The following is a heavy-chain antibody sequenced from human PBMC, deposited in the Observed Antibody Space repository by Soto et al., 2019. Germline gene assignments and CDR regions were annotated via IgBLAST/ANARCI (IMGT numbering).Heavy chain of an antibody. J-gene: IGHJ5*02. V-gene: IGHV4-4*02. CDR1: NW. CDR3: ARGNDILTDSNWFDP. CDR2: IYHSGST. Sequence: NWWSWVRQPPGKGLEWIGEIYHSGSTNYNPSLKSRVTISVDKSKNQFSLKLSSVTAADTAVYYCARGNDILTDSNWFDPWGQGTLVTVSS. D-gene: IGHD3-9*01.